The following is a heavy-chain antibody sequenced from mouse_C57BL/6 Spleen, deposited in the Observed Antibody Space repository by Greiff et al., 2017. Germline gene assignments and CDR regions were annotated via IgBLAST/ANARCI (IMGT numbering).Heavy chain of an antibody. CDR2: INPYNGGT. CDR3: ARGAMITGGYFDV. CDR1: GYTFTDYY. D-gene: IGHD2-4*01. J-gene: IGHJ1*03. Sequence: EVKLQQPGPVLVKPGASVKMSCKASGYTFTDYYMNWVKQSHGKSLEWIGVINPYNGGTSYNQKFKGKATLTVDKSSSTAYMQLSSLTSEDSAVXYCARGAMITGGYFDVWGTGTTVTVSS. V-gene: IGHV1-19*01.